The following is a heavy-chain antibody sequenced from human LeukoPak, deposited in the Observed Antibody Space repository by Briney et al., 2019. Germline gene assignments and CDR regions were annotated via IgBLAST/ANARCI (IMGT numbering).Heavy chain of an antibody. V-gene: IGHV1-8*01. Sequence: VASVKVSCKTSGYTFSNYDINWVRQATGQGLEWMGWMNPNSGVTGLAQKFQGRVNITRDTSISTAYMDLTNLTSEDTAIYYCARVTSGSPGVDFDLWGQGTLVTVSS. CDR3: ARVTSGSPGVDFDL. CDR1: GYTFSNYD. D-gene: IGHD6-6*01. J-gene: IGHJ4*02. CDR2: MNPNSGVT.